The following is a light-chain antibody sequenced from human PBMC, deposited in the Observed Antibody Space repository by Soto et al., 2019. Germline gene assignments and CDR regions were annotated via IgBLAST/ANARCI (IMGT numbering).Light chain of an antibody. CDR3: QQLSSYPLT. Sequence: DIQLTQSPSFLSASIGDRVTITCRASQGINSYLAWYQQKPRKAPKLLIYSASTLQSGVPSRFSGSRSGTEFTLTVSSLQPEDFATYYCQQLSSYPLTFGGGTKVDIK. CDR2: SAS. V-gene: IGKV1-9*01. CDR1: QGINSY. J-gene: IGKJ4*01.